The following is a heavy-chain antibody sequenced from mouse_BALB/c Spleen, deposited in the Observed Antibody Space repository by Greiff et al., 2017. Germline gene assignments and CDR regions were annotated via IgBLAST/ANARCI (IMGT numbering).Heavy chain of an antibody. J-gene: IGHJ3*01. CDR1: GYTFTSSW. CDR3: ASYYYGSSSSGTGAY. V-gene: IGHV1S130*01. D-gene: IGHD1-1*01. CDR2: IHPNSGNT. Sequence: QVQLQQSGSVLVRPGASVKLSCKASGYTFTSSWMHWVKQWPGQGLEWIGEIHPNSGNTNYNEKFKGKATLTVDTSSSTAYVDLSSLTSEDSAVYYCASYYYGSSSSGTGAYWGQGTLVTVSA.